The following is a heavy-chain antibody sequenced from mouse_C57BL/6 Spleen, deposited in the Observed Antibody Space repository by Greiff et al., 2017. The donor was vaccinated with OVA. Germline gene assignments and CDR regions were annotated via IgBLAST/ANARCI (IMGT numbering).Heavy chain of an antibody. D-gene: IGHD1-1*01. Sequence: EVQVVESGPGLVKPSQSLSLTCSVTGYSITSGYYWNWIRQFPGNKLEWMGYISYDGSNNYNPSLKNRISITRDTSKNQFFLKLNSVTTEDTATYYCARVLRSFLYAMDYWGQGTSVTVSS. CDR1: GYSITSGYY. J-gene: IGHJ4*01. CDR2: ISYDGSN. CDR3: ARVLRSFLYAMDY. V-gene: IGHV3-6*01.